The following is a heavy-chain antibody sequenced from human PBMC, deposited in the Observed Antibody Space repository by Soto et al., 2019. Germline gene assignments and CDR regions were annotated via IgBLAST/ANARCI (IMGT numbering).Heavy chain of an antibody. CDR1: GFTFSSYG. CDR3: ARGRYNWILDY. D-gene: IGHD1-20*01. J-gene: IGHJ4*02. CDR2: IWYDGSNK. Sequence: QVQLVESGGGVVQPGRSLRLSCAASGFTFSSYGMQWVRQAPGKGLEWVAVIWYDGSNKYYADSVKGRFTISRDNSKNTLYLQMNSLRAEDTAVYYCARGRYNWILDYWGQGTLVTVSS. V-gene: IGHV3-33*01.